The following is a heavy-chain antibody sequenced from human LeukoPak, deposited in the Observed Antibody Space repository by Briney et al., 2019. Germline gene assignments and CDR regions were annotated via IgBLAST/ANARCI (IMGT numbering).Heavy chain of an antibody. CDR2: IYYSGST. CDR1: GGSISSNSYY. Sequence: SETLSLTCTVSGGSISSNSYYWGWIRQPPGKGLEWIGSIYYSGSTYYNPSLKSRVTISVDTSKNQFSLKLNSVTAADTAVYYCARDESPLLAGGAFDIWGQGTVVTVSS. D-gene: IGHD3-3*02. J-gene: IGHJ3*02. V-gene: IGHV4-39*07. CDR3: ARDESPLLAGGAFDI.